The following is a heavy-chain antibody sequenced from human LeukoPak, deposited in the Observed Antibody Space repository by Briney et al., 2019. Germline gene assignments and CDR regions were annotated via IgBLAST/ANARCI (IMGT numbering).Heavy chain of an antibody. CDR3: ATGPGWDDILTGYYYFDY. D-gene: IGHD3-9*01. J-gene: IGHJ4*02. V-gene: IGHV3-15*01. Sequence: PGGSLRLSCAASGLTFSNAWMRWVRQAPGKGLEWVGRIKSKPDGGTTDYAAPVKGRFTISRDDSINTLYLQMISLKSEDTAVYYCATGPGWDDILTGYYYFDYWGQGTLVTVSS. CDR1: GLTFSNAW. CDR2: IKSKPDGGTT.